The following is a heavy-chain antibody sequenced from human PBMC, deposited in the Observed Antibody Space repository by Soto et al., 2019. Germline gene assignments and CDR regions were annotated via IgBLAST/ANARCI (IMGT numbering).Heavy chain of an antibody. D-gene: IGHD2-2*01. CDR2: IIPIFGTA. J-gene: IGHJ6*02. Sequence: QVQLVQSGAEVKKPGSSVKVSCKASGGTFSSYAISWVRQAPGQGLEWMGGIIPIFGTANYAQKFQGRVTNTADESTNTASMELSSLRSEDTAVYYCARHVPAAGYYHGMDVWGQGTTVTVSS. CDR3: ARHVPAAGYYHGMDV. V-gene: IGHV1-69*12. CDR1: GGTFSSYA.